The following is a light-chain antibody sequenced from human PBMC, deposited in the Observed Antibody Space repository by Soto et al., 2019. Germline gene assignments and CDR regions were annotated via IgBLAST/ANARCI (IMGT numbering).Light chain of an antibody. J-gene: IGKJ4*01. CDR3: QQYNNWPRAT. CDR1: QSISSN. Sequence: VMTQSPAILSVSPGERATLSCRASQSISSNLAWYQQKPGQAPRLLMFRASTRATGFPARFSGSGSGTEFNLTISSLQSEDFAVYYCQQYNNWPRATFGGGTKGDIK. CDR2: RAS. V-gene: IGKV3-15*01.